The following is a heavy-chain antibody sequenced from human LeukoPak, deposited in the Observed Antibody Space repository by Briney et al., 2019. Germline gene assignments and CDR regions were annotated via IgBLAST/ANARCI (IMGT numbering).Heavy chain of an antibody. CDR2: ISSSSSYI. CDR1: GFTFSSYS. J-gene: IGHJ5*02. D-gene: IGHD3-3*01. Sequence: PGGSLRLSCAAPGFTFSSYSMNWVRQAPGKGLEWVSSISSSSSYIYYADSVKGRFTISRDNAKNSLYLQMNSLRAEDTAVYYCARGYTIFGVVASSGWYRFGFDPWGQGTLVTVSS. V-gene: IGHV3-21*01. CDR3: ARGYTIFGVVASSGWYRFGFDP.